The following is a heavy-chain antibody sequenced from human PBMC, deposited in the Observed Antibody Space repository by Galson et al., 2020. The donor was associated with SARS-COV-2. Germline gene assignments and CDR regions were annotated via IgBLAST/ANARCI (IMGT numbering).Heavy chain of an antibody. CDR3: ARGCYDYVCGSYRPLLRSYYYYMDV. D-gene: IGHD3-16*02. V-gene: IGHV3-11*01. CDR1: GFTFSDYY. CDR2: ISSSGSTI. Sequence: NSGGSLRLSCAASGFTFSDYYMSWIRQAPGKGLEWVSYISSSGSTIYYADSVKGRFTISRDNAKNLLYLQMNSLRAEDTAVYYCARGCYDYVCGSYRPLLRSYYYYMDVWGKGTTVTVSS. J-gene: IGHJ6*03.